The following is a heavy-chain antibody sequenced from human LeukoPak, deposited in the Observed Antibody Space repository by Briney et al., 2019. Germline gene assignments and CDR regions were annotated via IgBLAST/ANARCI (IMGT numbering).Heavy chain of an antibody. CDR1: GYTFTSYY. CDR2: INPNSGGT. CDR3: ARIDSGIGYGDYRDY. V-gene: IGHV1-2*02. D-gene: IGHD4-17*01. J-gene: IGHJ4*02. Sequence: GASVKVSCKASGYTFTSYYMHWVRQAPGQGLEWMGWINPNSGGTNYAQKFQGRVTMTRDTSISTAYMELSRLRSDDTAVYYCARIDSGIGYGDYRDYWGQGTLVTVSS.